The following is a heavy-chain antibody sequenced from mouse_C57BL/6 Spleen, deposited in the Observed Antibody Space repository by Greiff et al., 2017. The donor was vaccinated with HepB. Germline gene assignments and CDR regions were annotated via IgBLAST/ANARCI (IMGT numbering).Heavy chain of an antibody. CDR3: ARDGAPYYDGYPYWYFDV. D-gene: IGHD2-3*01. V-gene: IGHV3-6*01. CDR1: GYSITSGYY. CDR2: ISYDGSN. J-gene: IGHJ1*03. Sequence: EVKLMESGPGLVKPSQSLSLTCSVTGYSITSGYYWNWIRQFPGNKLEWMGYISYDGSNNYNPSLKNRISITRDTSKNQFFLKLNSVTTEDTATYYCARDGAPYYDGYPYWYFDVWGTGTTVTVSS.